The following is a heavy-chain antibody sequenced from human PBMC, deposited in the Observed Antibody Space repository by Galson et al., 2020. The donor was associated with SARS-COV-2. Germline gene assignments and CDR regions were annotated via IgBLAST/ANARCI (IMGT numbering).Heavy chain of an antibody. CDR1: RGPIRYDY. Sequence: ETSETLSLTCTVSRGPIRYDYWSWIRQPPGKGLEWLGSIHYTGSTNFNPSLKSRVTISLDTPNKQFSLKVNSVTAADTAVYFCAKLAEGRRTSEDYWGQGTLVTVSS. J-gene: IGHJ4*02. V-gene: IGHV4-59*08. CDR2: IHYTGST. CDR3: AKLAEGRRTSEDY.